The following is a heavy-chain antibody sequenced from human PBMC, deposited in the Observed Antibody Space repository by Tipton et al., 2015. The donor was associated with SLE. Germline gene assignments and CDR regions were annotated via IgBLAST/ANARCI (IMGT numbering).Heavy chain of an antibody. V-gene: IGHV4-59*01. D-gene: IGHD2-2*01. CDR2: IYYTGNI. Sequence: TLSLTCTVSGGSISYYHWSWIRQSPGKGLEWIGYIYYTGNITFNPSLKSRVIISVDTSKNQFSLKLSSVTAADTAIYYCSRSAGGGQYPFSFDHWGQGTLVTVPS. J-gene: IGHJ4*02. CDR1: GGSISYYH. CDR3: SRSAGGGQYPFSFDH.